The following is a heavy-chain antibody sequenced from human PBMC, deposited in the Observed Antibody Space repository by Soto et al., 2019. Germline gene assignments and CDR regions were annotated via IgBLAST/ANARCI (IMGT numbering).Heavy chain of an antibody. CDR3: ARQVVDGTVAGSGSFDY. D-gene: IGHD3-10*01. Sequence: QLQLQESGPGVVKPSETLSLTCTVSGGSISSSSYYWGWIRQPPGKGLEWIGSFYYSGSTYYNPSLKSRVTISGDTSENQFSLKLGSVTAADTAVYYCARQVVDGTVAGSGSFDYWGQGTLVTVSS. CDR2: FYYSGST. V-gene: IGHV4-39*01. CDR1: GGSISSSSYY. J-gene: IGHJ4*02.